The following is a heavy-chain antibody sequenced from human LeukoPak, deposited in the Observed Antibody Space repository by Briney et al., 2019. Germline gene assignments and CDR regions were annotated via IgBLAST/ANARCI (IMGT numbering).Heavy chain of an antibody. CDR1: GFTFSSYS. CDR2: ISSSSSTI. J-gene: IGHJ3*02. Sequence: GGSLRLSCAASGFTFSSYSMNWVRQAPGKGLEWVSYISSSSSTIYYADSVRGRFTISRDNAKNSLYLQMNSLTGEDTAVYYCARKTGGSLDIWGQGTMVTVSS. D-gene: IGHD7-27*01. V-gene: IGHV3-48*01. CDR3: ARKTGGSLDI.